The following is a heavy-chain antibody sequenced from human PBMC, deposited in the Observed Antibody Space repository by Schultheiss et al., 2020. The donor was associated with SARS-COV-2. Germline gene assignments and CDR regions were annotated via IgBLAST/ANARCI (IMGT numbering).Heavy chain of an antibody. CDR1: GFSVSNNY. CDR3: AGGLGRGFFDH. V-gene: IGHV3-53*01. D-gene: IGHD3/OR15-3a*01. CDR2: IYIAGST. Sequence: GGSLRLSCAASGFSVSNNYMSWVRQAPGKGLEWVSLIYIAGSTAYADSVKGRFTISRDDSTNTLFLKMNSLRAEDTAVYYCAGGLGRGFFDHWGQGTPVTVSS. J-gene: IGHJ4*02.